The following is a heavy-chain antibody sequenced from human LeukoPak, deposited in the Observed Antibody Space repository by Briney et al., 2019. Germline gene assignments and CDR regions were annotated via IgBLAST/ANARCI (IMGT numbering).Heavy chain of an antibody. Sequence: GASVKVSCKASGYTFTSYAMNWVRQAPGQGLEWMGWINTNTGNPTYAQGFTGRFVFSLDTSVSTAYLQISSLKAEDTAVYYCARVLGVRGVMNYYYYGMDVWGQGTTVTASS. CDR1: GYTFTSYA. D-gene: IGHD3-10*01. V-gene: IGHV7-4-1*02. CDR2: INTNTGNP. CDR3: ARVLGVRGVMNYYYYGMDV. J-gene: IGHJ6*02.